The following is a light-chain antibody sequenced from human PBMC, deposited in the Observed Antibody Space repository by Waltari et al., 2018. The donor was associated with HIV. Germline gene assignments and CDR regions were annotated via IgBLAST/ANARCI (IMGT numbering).Light chain of an antibody. V-gene: IGLV2-11*01. J-gene: IGLJ1*01. CDR1: RSDVGVDNY. CDR3: CAYAAAHISYV. Sequence: QSALTQPPSVSGSPGQSVTISCTGTRSDVGVDNYVPWYQQHPGKAPKLTIFDVSQRPSGVPDRFSGSKSGSTASLTISGLQTEDEADYFCCAYAAAHISYVFGSGTKVAVL. CDR2: DVS.